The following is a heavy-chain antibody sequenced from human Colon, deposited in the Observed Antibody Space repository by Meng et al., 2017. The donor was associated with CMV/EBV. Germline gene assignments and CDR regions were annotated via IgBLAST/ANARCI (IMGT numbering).Heavy chain of an antibody. CDR1: VFTFTAFP. J-gene: IGHJ5*02. CDR2: ISHDGTKK. V-gene: IGHV3-30*04. Sequence: LSCSASVFTFTAFPLPWVRQAPGKGLEWVAIISHDGTKKYYAESVKGRFSLSRDNSQNTVNVHMNSLRGDDTAVYYCARASNSSFDPWGQGTLVTVSS. D-gene: IGHD4-11*01. CDR3: ARASNSSFDP.